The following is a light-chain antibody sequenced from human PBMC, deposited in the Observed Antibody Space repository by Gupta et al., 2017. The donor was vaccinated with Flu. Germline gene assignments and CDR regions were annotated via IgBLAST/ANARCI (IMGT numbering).Light chain of an antibody. J-gene: IGLJ1*01. CDR2: GND. V-gene: IGLV1-40*01. CDR3: QSYDSSLSGYV. Sequence: QSALTQPPSVSGAPGQRVTISCTGSSSNIGAGYDVHWYRQLPGTAPKLLIYGNDNRPSGVPDRFSASKSGTSASLAITGLQAEDEADYYCQSYDSSLSGYVFGTGTTVTVL. CDR1: SSNIGAGYD.